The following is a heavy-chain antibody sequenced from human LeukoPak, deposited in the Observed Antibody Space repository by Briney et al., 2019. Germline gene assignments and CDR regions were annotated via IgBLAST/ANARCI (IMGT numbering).Heavy chain of an antibody. CDR3: ARVAHSYYDFWSGYQTFDY. J-gene: IGHJ4*02. Sequence: SETLSLTCTVSGGSISSGDYYWSWIRQPPGKGLEWIGYIYYSGSTYYSPSLKSRVTISVDTSKNQFSLKLSSVTAADTAVYYCARVAHSYYDFWSGYQTFDYWGQGTLVTVSS. CDR1: GGSISSGDYY. CDR2: IYYSGST. V-gene: IGHV4-30-4*01. D-gene: IGHD3-3*01.